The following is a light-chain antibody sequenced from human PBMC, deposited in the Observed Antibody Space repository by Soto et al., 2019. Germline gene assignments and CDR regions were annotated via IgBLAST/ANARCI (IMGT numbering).Light chain of an antibody. CDR1: SSDVGDYDY. J-gene: IGLJ2*01. CDR3: CSYAGSYTLV. Sequence: QSALTQPRSVSGSPGQSVTISCTGTSSDVGDYDYVSWYQQHPGRAPKLLIYGVNKRPSGVPDRFSGSKSGNTASLTISGLQTEDEADYYCCSYAGSYTLVFGGGTKVTVL. V-gene: IGLV2-11*01. CDR2: GVN.